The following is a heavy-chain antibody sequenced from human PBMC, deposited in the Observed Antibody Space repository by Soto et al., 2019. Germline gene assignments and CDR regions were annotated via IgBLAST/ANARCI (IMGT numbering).Heavy chain of an antibody. J-gene: IGHJ6*02. CDR2: ISAAGDP. CDR3: ARTDRDFYGLDG. CDR1: GFTFRNYD. V-gene: IGHV3-13*05. Sequence: EVQLVESGGGLVQPGGSLRLSCDASGFTFRNYDMHWVRQGTGKGLEWVSGISAAGDPDYADSVEGRFTISRENAQNSFFLQMNSLRVGDTAVYYCARTDRDFYGLDGWGQGTTVIVSS.